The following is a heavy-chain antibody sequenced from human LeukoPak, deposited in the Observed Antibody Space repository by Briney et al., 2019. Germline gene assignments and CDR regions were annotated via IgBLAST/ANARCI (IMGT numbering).Heavy chain of an antibody. CDR2: IKSKTDGGTT. J-gene: IGHJ4*02. Sequence: GGSLRLSCAASGFTFSNAWMSWVRQAPGKGLEWVGRIKSKTDGGTTDYAAPVKGRFTISRVDSKNTLYLQMNSLKTEDTAVYYCTTDLYSLQDDYWGQGTLVTVSS. V-gene: IGHV3-15*01. CDR3: TTDLYSLQDDY. D-gene: IGHD2-8*01. CDR1: GFTFSNAW.